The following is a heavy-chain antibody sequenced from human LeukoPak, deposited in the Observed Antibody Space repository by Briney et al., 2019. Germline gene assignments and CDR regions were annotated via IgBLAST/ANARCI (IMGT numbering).Heavy chain of an antibody. CDR2: IIPILGIA. Sequence: SVKVSCKASGGTFSSYAISWVRQAPGQGLEWMGRIIPILGIANYAQKFQGRVTITADKSTSTAYMELSSLRSEDTAVYYCARDRITMVRGVIWSPHGYWGQGTLVTVSS. CDR3: ARDRITMVRGVIWSPHGY. CDR1: GGTFSSYA. J-gene: IGHJ4*02. V-gene: IGHV1-69*04. D-gene: IGHD3-10*01.